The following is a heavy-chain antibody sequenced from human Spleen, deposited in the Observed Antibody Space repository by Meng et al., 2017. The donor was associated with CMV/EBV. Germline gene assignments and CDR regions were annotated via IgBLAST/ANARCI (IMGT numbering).Heavy chain of an antibody. V-gene: IGHV4-61*08. J-gene: IGHJ3*02. D-gene: IGHD1-26*01. Sequence: SETLSLTCTVSSGSVSSGDYHWDWIRQPPGKGLEWIGDIYHSGSANYNPSLKSRVTISIDTSRNQLSLKLRSVTAADTAVYYCARGPYTTSYGRGAFDIWGQGAMVTVSS. CDR3: ARGPYTTSYGRGAFDI. CDR1: SGSVSSGDYH. CDR2: IYHSGSA.